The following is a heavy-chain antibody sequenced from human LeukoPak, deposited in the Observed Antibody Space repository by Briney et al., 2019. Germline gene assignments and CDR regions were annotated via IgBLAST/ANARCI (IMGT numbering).Heavy chain of an antibody. Sequence: GASVKVSCKASGYTFTSYGISWVRQAPGQGLEWMGWISAYNGNTNYAQKLQGRVTMTTDTSTSTAYMELRSLRSDDTAVYYCARRMLATIDDVAFDYWGQGTLVTVSS. V-gene: IGHV1-18*01. J-gene: IGHJ4*02. CDR2: ISAYNGNT. CDR3: ARRMLATIDDVAFDY. D-gene: IGHD5-12*01. CDR1: GYTFTSYG.